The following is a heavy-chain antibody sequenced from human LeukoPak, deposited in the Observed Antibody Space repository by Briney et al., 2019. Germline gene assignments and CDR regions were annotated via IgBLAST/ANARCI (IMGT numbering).Heavy chain of an antibody. CDR2: INHSGST. D-gene: IGHD6-13*01. CDR3: AGAAAGTWGYYFDY. J-gene: IGHJ4*02. V-gene: IGHV4-34*01. CDR1: GGSISSYY. Sequence: SETLSLTCTVSGGSISSYYWSWIRQPPGKGLEWIGEINHSGSTNYNPSLKSRVTISVDTSKNQFSLKLSSVTAADTAVYYCAGAAAGTWGYYFDYWGQGTLVTVSS.